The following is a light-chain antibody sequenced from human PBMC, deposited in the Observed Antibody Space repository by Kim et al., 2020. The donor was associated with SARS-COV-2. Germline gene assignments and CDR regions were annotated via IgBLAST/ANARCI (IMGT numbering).Light chain of an antibody. J-gene: IGLJ3*02. CDR1: NIGTTK. CDR2: RDR. CDR3: QVWDSSTGV. V-gene: IGLV3-9*01. Sequence: SVALGQTARIPCGGNNIGTTKGHWCQQKPGQAPVLVIYRDRNRPSGIPERFSGSNSGNTATLTISRAQPGDEADYYCQVWDSSTGVFGGGTQLTVL.